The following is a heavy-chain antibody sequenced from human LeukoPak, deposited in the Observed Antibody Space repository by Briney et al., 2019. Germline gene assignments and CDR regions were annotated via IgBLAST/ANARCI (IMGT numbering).Heavy chain of an antibody. CDR3: ATGVQDYYDSSGYAS. CDR2: FDPEDGET. J-gene: IGHJ4*02. Sequence: GASVKVSCKVSGYTLTELSMHWVRQAPGKGLEWMGGFDPEDGETIYAQKFQGRVTMTEDTSTDTAYMELSSLRSEDTAVHYCATGVQDYYDSSGYASWGQGTLVTVSS. V-gene: IGHV1-24*01. CDR1: GYTLTELS. D-gene: IGHD3-22*01.